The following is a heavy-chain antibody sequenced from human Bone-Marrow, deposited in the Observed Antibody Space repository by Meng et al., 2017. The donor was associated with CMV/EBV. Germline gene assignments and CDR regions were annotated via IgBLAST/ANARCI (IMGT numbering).Heavy chain of an antibody. V-gene: IGHV3-11*01. J-gene: IGHJ3*01. CDR1: GFTFNDYY. CDR3: SRLPSTYDAFDL. CDR2: ISSSSNTI. D-gene: IGHD2/OR15-2a*01. Sequence: GESLKISCAASGFTFNDYYMTWIRQAPGKGLEWVSYISSSSNTIFYADSVKGRFTISRDNAKNSLYLQMNSLRAEDTAVYYCSRLPSTYDAFDLWGQGTRVTVS.